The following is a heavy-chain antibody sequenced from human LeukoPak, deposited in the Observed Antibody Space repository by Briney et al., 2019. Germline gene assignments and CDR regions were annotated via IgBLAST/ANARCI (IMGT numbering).Heavy chain of an antibody. J-gene: IGHJ3*02. V-gene: IGHV3-21*01. CDR1: GFTFSSYS. D-gene: IGHD6-19*01. Sequence: GGSLRLSCAASGFTFSSYSMNWVRQAPGKGLEWLSSISSSSSYIYYADSVKGRFTIYRDNAKNSLYLQMNSLRAEDTAVYYCARGIAVAKNAFDIWGQGTMVTVSS. CDR2: ISSSSSYI. CDR3: ARGIAVAKNAFDI.